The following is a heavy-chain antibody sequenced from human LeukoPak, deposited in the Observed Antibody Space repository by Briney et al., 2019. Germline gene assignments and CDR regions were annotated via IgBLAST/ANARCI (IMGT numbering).Heavy chain of an antibody. CDR1: GYTITSHN. D-gene: IGHD3/OR15-3a*01. J-gene: IGHJ4*02. CDR3: GRTDSFDY. Sequence: GASVKVSCKASGYTITSHNIHWVRRAPGQGLEWMGIINPGGGSTKYAQNLQGRVTMTRDMSTSTVYMELSSLRSEDTAVYYCGRTDSFDYWGQGTLVTVSP. V-gene: IGHV1-46*01. CDR2: INPGGGST.